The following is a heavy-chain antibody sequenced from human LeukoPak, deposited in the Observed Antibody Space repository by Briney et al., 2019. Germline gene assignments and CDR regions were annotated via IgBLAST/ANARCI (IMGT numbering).Heavy chain of an antibody. CDR1: GFTFSSYS. CDR2: ISYSSSYK. Sequence: GGSLRLSCAASGFTFSSYSMSWVRQAPGKGLEWVSSISYSSSYKNYADSVKGRFTISRDNAKNSLYLQMNSLRAEDTAVYYCARDGDYDILTGYYLGLYWGQGTLVTVSS. V-gene: IGHV3-21*01. CDR3: ARDGDYDILTGYYLGLY. J-gene: IGHJ4*02. D-gene: IGHD3-9*01.